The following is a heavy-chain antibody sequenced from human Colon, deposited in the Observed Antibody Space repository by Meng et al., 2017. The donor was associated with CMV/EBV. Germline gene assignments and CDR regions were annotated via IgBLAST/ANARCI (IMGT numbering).Heavy chain of an antibody. Sequence: SISTTAYYWGWIRQSPGKGLEWIGTVYYNAATRYNPSLEGRVTISIDTSTNRFSLRLNSLTAADTALYYCAIELRWTTSAVTTSNFWGQGILVTVSS. CDR3: AIELRWTTSAVTTSNF. CDR1: SISTTAYY. J-gene: IGHJ4*02. CDR2: VYYNAAT. V-gene: IGHV4-39*07. D-gene: IGHD4-23*01.